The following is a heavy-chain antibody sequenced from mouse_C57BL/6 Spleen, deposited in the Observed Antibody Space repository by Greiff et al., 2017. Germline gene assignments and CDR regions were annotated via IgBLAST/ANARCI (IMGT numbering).Heavy chain of an antibody. CDR1: VYTFTSYW. V-gene: IGHV1-53*01. J-gene: IGHJ3*01. CDR2: ITPSNRGT. D-gene: IGHD2-1*01. Sequence: QVQLKQPGTELVKSGASVKLSCKSSVYTFTSYWMHWVKQRPGQGLEWIGNITPSNRGTNYNEKFKSKATLTVDKSSSTAYMQLSSLTSEDSAVYYCARSGGNSAWFAYWGQGTLVTVSA. CDR3: ARSGGNSAWFAY.